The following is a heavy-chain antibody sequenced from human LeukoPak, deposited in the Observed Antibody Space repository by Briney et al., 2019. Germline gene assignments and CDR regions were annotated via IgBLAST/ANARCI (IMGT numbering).Heavy chain of an antibody. CDR3: ARVRLRGYYGMDV. J-gene: IGHJ6*02. CDR1: GGTFSSYA. D-gene: IGHD3-10*01. CDR2: IIPIFGTA. V-gene: IGHV1-69*01. Sequence: ASVKVSCKASGGTFSSYAISWVRQAPGQGLEWMGGIIPIFGTASYAQKFQGRVTITADESTSTAYMELSSLRSEDTAVYYCARVRLRGYYGMDVWGQGTTVTVSS.